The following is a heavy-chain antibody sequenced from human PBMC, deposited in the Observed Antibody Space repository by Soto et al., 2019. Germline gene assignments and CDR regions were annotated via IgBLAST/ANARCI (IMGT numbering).Heavy chain of an antibody. CDR1: GFTCSDYS. V-gene: IGHV3-23*01. Sequence: EVQLLESGGGLVQPGGSLRLSCVVSGFTCSDYSMSWVRQAPGKGLEWVSGISGSGGITYYADSVKGRFTTSRDNSKNSLHLQMNSLRAEDTAIYYCAKDDVWRITGTSGYLDYWGQGTLVTVSS. D-gene: IGHD1-7*01. CDR3: AKDDVWRITGTSGYLDY. CDR2: ISGSGGIT. J-gene: IGHJ4*02.